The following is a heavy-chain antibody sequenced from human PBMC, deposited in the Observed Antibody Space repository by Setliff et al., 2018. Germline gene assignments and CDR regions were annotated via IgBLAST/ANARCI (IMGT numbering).Heavy chain of an antibody. V-gene: IGHV1-2*02. Sequence: GASVKVSCKASGYTFAGYYMHWVRQAPGQGLEWMGWINPNSGGANYAQKFQGRVTMTRDTSISTGYMELSRLRSDDTAVYYCARVTSGRLDFDYWGQGTPVTSPQ. CDR2: INPNSGGA. CDR3: ARVTSGRLDFDY. D-gene: IGHD6-19*01. CDR1: GYTFAGYY. J-gene: IGHJ4*02.